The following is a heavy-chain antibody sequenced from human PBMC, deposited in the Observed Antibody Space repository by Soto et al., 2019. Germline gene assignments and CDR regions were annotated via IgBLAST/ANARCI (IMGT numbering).Heavy chain of an antibody. CDR3: ASPYCSSTSCHTPDSSFDY. CDR1: GGSISSSSYY. J-gene: IGHJ4*02. Sequence: SETLSLTCTVSGGSISSSSYYWGWIRQPPGKGLEWIGSIYYSGSTYYNPSLKSRVTISVDTSKNQFSLKLSSVTAADTAVYYCASPYCSSTSCHTPDSSFDYWGQGTLVTVSS. D-gene: IGHD2-2*02. CDR2: IYYSGST. V-gene: IGHV4-39*01.